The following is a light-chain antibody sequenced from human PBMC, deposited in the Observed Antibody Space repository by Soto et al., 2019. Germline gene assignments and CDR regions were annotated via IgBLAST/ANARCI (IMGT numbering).Light chain of an antibody. J-gene: IGKJ1*01. CDR3: QQDNSYPWT. CDR2: KAS. V-gene: IGKV1-5*03. Sequence: DIQMTQSPSTLSASVGDRVTITSRASQSISSWLAWYQQKPGKAPKLLIYKASSLESGVPSRFSGGGSGTEFALTISSLQPDDFATYYCQQDNSYPWTFGRGTKVEIK. CDR1: QSISSW.